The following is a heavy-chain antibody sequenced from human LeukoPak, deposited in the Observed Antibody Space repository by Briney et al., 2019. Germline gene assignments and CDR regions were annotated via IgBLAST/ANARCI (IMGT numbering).Heavy chain of an antibody. CDR2: ISSSSSYI. CDR3: ARDLPFYGMDV. Sequence: GGSLRLSCAASGFTFSSYWMHWVRQAPGKGLEWVSSISSSSSYIYYADSVKGRFTISRDNAKNSLYLQMNSLRAEDTAVYYCARDLPFYGMDVWGQGTTVTVSS. J-gene: IGHJ6*02. V-gene: IGHV3-21*01. CDR1: GFTFSSYW.